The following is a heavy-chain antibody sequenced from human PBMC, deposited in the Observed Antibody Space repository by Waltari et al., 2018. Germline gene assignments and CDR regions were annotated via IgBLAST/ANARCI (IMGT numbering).Heavy chain of an antibody. D-gene: IGHD6-13*01. CDR2: IYHSGST. J-gene: IGHJ4*02. CDR1: GYSISSGYD. Sequence: QVQLQESGPGLVKTSETLSVTCAVPGYSISSGYDWGWVRQPPGQGREWIGGIYHSGSTDYNPSLKSRVTISVDTSKNQFSLKLSSVTAADTAVYYCAGGGASSSWCIDYWGQGTLVTVSS. V-gene: IGHV4-38-2*01. CDR3: AGGGASSSWCIDY.